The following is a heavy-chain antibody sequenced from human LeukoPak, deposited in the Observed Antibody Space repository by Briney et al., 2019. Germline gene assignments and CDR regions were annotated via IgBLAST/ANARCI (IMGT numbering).Heavy chain of an antibody. Sequence: GASVKVSCKAPGGTFSSYAISWVRQAPGQGLEWMGRIIPIFGTANYAQKFQGRVTITTDESTSTAYMELSSLRSEDTAVYYCAREGDYYDSSGSDDFDYWGQGTLVTVSS. J-gene: IGHJ4*02. V-gene: IGHV1-69*05. CDR1: GGTFSSYA. CDR2: IIPIFGTA. CDR3: AREGDYYDSSGSDDFDY. D-gene: IGHD3-22*01.